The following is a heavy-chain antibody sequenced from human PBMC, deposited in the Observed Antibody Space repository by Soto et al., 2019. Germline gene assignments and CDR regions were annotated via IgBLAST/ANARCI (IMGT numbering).Heavy chain of an antibody. CDR1: GGSISSYY. D-gene: IGHD6-13*01. J-gene: IGHJ6*02. Sequence: TSETLSLTCTVSGGSISSYYWSWIRQPPGKGLEWIGYIYYSGSTNYNPSLKSRVTISVDTSKNQFSLKLSSVTAADTAVYYCARAYSSSWYRGGRDYYGMDVWGQGTTVTVSS. CDR3: ARAYSSSWYRGGRDYYGMDV. V-gene: IGHV4-59*01. CDR2: IYYSGST.